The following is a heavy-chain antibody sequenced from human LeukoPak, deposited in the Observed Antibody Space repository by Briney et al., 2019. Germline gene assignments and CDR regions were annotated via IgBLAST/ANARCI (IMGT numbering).Heavy chain of an antibody. CDR2: INPNSGGT. CDR1: GYTFTYYY. CDR3: ARDLYSSGLFLYYYYMDV. V-gene: IGHV1-2*02. Sequence: ASVKVSCKASGYTFTYYYIHWVRQAPGQGLEWMGWINPNSGGTNYAQRFQGRVTLTRDTSNRKAYMELNRLRSDDTAVYYCARDLYSSGLFLYYYYMDVWGTGTTVTISS. J-gene: IGHJ6*03. D-gene: IGHD6-19*01.